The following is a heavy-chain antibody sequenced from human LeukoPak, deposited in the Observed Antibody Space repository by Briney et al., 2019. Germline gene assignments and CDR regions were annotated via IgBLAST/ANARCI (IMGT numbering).Heavy chain of an antibody. CDR2: IKQDGSEK. V-gene: IGHV3-7*01. D-gene: IGHD3-10*01. CDR1: GFTFSNYE. J-gene: IGHJ4*02. CDR3: ARDYGSGSSIRKPFDY. Sequence: GGSLRLSCAASGFTFSNYEMNWVRQAPGKGLEWVANIKQDGSEKYYVDSVKGRFTISRDNAKNSLYLQMNSLRAEDTAVYYCARDYGSGSSIRKPFDYWGQGTLVTVSS.